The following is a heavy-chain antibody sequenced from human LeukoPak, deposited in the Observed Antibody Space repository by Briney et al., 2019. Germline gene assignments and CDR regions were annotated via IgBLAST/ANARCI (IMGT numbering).Heavy chain of an antibody. CDR3: AKDILEEPAAMMEY. J-gene: IGHJ4*02. Sequence: GRSLRLSCAASGFTFDDYAMHWVRQAPGKGLEWVSGISWNSGSIGYADSVKGRFTISRDNAKISLYLQMNSLRAEDTALYYCAKDILEEPAAMMEYWGQGTLVTVSS. CDR1: GFTFDDYA. CDR2: ISWNSGSI. V-gene: IGHV3-9*01. D-gene: IGHD2-2*01.